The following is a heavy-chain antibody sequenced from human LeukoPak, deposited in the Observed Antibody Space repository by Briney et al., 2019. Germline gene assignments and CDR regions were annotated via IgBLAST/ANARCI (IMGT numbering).Heavy chain of an antibody. V-gene: IGHV3-33*06. J-gene: IGHJ4*02. D-gene: IGHD1-26*01. Sequence: GRSLRLSCAASGFSFSNYGMHWVRQAPGRGLEWVAVIWDDRSYKYYADSVKGRFTISRDNSKNTLYLQITSLRAEDTAVYYCAKPTSGSGSFLIDYWGQGTLVTVSS. CDR2: IWDDRSYK. CDR3: AKPTSGSGSFLIDY. CDR1: GFSFSNYG.